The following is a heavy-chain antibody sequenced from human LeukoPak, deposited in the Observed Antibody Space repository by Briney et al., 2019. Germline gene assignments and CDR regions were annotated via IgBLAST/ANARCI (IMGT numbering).Heavy chain of an antibody. CDR2: IYHSGRT. CDR3: ARGPYGSSISNWFDP. V-gene: IGHV4-38-2*02. J-gene: IGHJ5*02. Sequence: SETLSLTCTVSGYSISSGYYWGWIRQPPGKGLEWIGSIYHSGRTFYNPSLKSRVTISVDTSKNQFSLKLTSVTAADTAVYYCARGPYGSSISNWFDPWGQGLLVTVSS. D-gene: IGHD3-10*01. CDR1: GYSISSGYY.